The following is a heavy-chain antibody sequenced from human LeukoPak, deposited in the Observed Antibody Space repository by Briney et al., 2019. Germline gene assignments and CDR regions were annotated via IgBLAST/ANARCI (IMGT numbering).Heavy chain of an antibody. CDR2: IYHSGST. CDR3: ARDSRISWFFL. D-gene: IGHD6-13*01. CDR1: GGSISSYY. J-gene: IGHJ4*02. V-gene: IGHV4-59*12. Sequence: SETLSLTCTVSGGSISSYYWSWIRQPPGKGLEWIGTIYHSGSTYYNPSLKSRVTISVDTSKNQFSLTLSSVTAADTAVYYCARDSRISWFFLWGQGTLVTVSS.